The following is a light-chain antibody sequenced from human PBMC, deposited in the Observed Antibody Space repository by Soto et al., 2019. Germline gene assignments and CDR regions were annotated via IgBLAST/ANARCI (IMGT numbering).Light chain of an antibody. V-gene: IGLV4-69*01. Sequence: QSVLTQSPSASASLGASVKLTCTLSSGHSNYAIAWHQHRPEKGPRYLMKLYSDGSHSKGDGIPDRFSGSSSGAERYLIISSLHSEDESDYYCQNWGAGIVVFGGGTKLTVL. J-gene: IGLJ3*02. CDR2: LYSDGSH. CDR3: QNWGAGIVV. CDR1: SGHSNYA.